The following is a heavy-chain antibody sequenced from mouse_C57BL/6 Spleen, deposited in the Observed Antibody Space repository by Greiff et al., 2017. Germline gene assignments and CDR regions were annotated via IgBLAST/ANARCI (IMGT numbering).Heavy chain of an antibody. J-gene: IGHJ1*03. CDR3: ARGGIYYDYDWYFDV. Sequence: VQLQQPGAELVKPGASVKLSCKASGFTFTSYWLHWVKQRPGRGLGWIGRIDPNGGDTKYNEKFKSKATLTVDKPSSTAYIQLSSLTSEDSAVYYCARGGIYYDYDWYFDVWGTGTTVTVSS. V-gene: IGHV1-72*01. D-gene: IGHD2-4*01. CDR1: GFTFTSYW. CDR2: IDPNGGDT.